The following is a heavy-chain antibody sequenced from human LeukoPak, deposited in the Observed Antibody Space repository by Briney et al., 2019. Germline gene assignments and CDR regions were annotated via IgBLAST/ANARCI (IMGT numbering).Heavy chain of an antibody. Sequence: GGSLRLSCAASGFTFSSYSMNWVRQAPGKGLEWVSSISSSSSYIYYADSVKGRFAISRDNARNSLYLQMNSLRAEDTAVYYCARDVNYYGSGRYYISMDYWGQGTLVTVSS. V-gene: IGHV3-21*01. CDR3: ARDVNYYGSGRYYISMDY. CDR2: ISSSSSYI. D-gene: IGHD3-10*01. CDR1: GFTFSSYS. J-gene: IGHJ4*02.